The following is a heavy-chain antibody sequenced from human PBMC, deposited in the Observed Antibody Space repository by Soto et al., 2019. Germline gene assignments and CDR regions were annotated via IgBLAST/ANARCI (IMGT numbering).Heavy chain of an antibody. CDR2: MNPNSGNT. CDR3: ARMVRSKHNWFDP. V-gene: IGHV1-8*01. D-gene: IGHD2-8*01. Sequence: ASVKVSCKASGYTFTSYDINWVRQATGQGLEWMGWMNPNSGNTGYAQKFQGRVTMTRNTSISTAYMEPSSLRSEDTAVYYCARMVRSKHNWFDPWGQGTLVTVSS. CDR1: GYTFTSYD. J-gene: IGHJ5*02.